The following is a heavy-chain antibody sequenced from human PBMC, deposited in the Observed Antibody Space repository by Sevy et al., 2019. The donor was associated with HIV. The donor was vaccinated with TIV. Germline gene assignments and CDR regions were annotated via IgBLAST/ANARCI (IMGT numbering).Heavy chain of an antibody. CDR3: ARDLVIPATTDYFYYGMDV. D-gene: IGHD2-15*01. CDR2: ISSSSTYI. Sequence: GGSLRLSCAASGFTIRTHNMNWVRQAPGKGLEWVSSISSSSTYIYYADSVKGRFTISRDNAKNSLCLQMSSLRAEDTAVYYCARDLVIPATTDYFYYGMDVWGQGTTVTVSS. CDR1: GFTIRTHN. J-gene: IGHJ6*02. V-gene: IGHV3-21*01.